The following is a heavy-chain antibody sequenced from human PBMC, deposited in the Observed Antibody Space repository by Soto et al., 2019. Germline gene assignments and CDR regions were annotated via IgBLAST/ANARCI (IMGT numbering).Heavy chain of an antibody. Sequence: ASVKVSCKASGYTFTSYYMHWVRQAPGQGLEWMGIINPSGGSTSYAQKFQGRVTMTRDTSTSTVYMELSSLRSEDTAVYYCARDRLVTPRDYDSSRYYNDAFDIWGQGTMVTVSS. CDR3: ARDRLVTPRDYDSSRYYNDAFDI. J-gene: IGHJ3*02. CDR2: INPSGGST. CDR1: GYTFTSYY. D-gene: IGHD3-22*01. V-gene: IGHV1-46*01.